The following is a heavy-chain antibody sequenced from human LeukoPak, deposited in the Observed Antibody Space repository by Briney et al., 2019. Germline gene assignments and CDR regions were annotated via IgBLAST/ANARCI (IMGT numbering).Heavy chain of an antibody. D-gene: IGHD3-10*01. CDR1: GYSISSGYY. CDR3: ARHPVLLLWFGELVGDEYFDY. J-gene: IGHJ4*02. V-gene: IGHV4-38-2*01. CDR2: IYHSGST. Sequence: SETLSLTCAVSGYSISSGYYWGWIRQPPGKGLEWIGSIYHSGSTYYNPSLKSRVTISVDTSKNQFSLKLSSVTPADTAVYYCARHPVLLLWFGELVGDEYFDYWGQGTLGTVSS.